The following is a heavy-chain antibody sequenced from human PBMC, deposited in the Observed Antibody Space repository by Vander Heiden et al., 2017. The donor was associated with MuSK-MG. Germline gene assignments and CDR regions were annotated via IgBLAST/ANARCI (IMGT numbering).Heavy chain of an antibody. D-gene: IGHD3-22*01. CDR3: ARYYYDSATYAFDI. CDR2: IYPSDSDS. CDR1: GYSFNIYW. J-gene: IGHJ3*02. V-gene: IGHV5-51*03. Sequence: EVQLVQSGAEVKKPGESLKISCKGSGYSFNIYWIGWVRQMPGKGLEWMGIIYPSDSDSRYSPSFQGQVTFAADKSISTAYLQWSSLKASDTGMYYCARYYYDSATYAFDIWGQGTMVTVSS.